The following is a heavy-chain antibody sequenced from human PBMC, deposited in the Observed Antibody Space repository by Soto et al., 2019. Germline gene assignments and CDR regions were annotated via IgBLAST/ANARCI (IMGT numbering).Heavy chain of an antibody. CDR1: GGTFSSYA. V-gene: IGHV1-69*01. Sequence: QVQLVQSGAEVKKPGSSVKVSCKASGGTFSSYAISWVRQAPGQGLEWMGGIIPIFGTANYAKKFQGRVTITADESTSTAYMELSSLRSEDTAVYYCARGLSRSGRAGNWFDPWGQGTLVTVSS. J-gene: IGHJ5*02. CDR3: ARGLSRSGRAGNWFDP. CDR2: IIPIFGTA. D-gene: IGHD6-13*01.